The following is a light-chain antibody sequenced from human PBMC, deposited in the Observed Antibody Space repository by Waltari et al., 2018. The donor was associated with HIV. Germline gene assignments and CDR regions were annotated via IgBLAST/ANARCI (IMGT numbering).Light chain of an antibody. CDR2: AAS. J-gene: IGKJ2*02. CDR3: QQSYNLRT. V-gene: IGKV1-39*01. Sequence: DIQMTQPPPSLSASVGDRVTITCRASQNIDDYLNWYQQKPGKAPKLLIYAASTLESGVPSRFSGSGSGRDFTLTISRLQPEDFATYYCQQSYNLRTFGQGTKLDIK. CDR1: QNIDDY.